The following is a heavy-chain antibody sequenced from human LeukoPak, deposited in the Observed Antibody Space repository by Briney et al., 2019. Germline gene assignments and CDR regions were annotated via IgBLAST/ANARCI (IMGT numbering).Heavy chain of an antibody. CDR2: INHRGST. D-gene: IGHD1-1*01. CDR3: ARARRERYYYYYMDV. Sequence: SETLSLTCAVYGGSFSGYYWSWIRQPPGKGLEWIGEINHRGSTNYNPSLKSRVSISVDTSKNQFSLKLSSVAAADTAVYYCARARRERYYYYYMDVWGKGTTVTVSS. CDR1: GGSFSGYY. V-gene: IGHV4-34*01. J-gene: IGHJ6*03.